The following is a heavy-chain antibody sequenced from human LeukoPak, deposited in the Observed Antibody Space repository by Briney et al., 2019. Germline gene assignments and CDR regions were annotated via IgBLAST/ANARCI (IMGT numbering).Heavy chain of an antibody. D-gene: IGHD6-19*01. V-gene: IGHV4-30-4*07. CDR2: IYYSGST. CDR1: GGSISSGGYS. J-gene: IGHJ4*02. Sequence: PSETLSLTCAVSGGSISSGGYSWSWIRQPPGKGLEWIGYIYYSGSTYYNPSLKSRVTISVDTSKNQFSLTLSSVTAADTAVYYCARVSVGGWSYYFDYWGQGTLVTVSS. CDR3: ARVSVGGWSYYFDY.